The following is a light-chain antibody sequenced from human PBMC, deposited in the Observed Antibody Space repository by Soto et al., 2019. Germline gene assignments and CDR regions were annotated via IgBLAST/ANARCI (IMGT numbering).Light chain of an antibody. CDR1: SSDIGGFNF. CDR2: DVT. J-gene: IGLJ2*01. CDR3: SSYTSSSTVV. V-gene: IGLV2-14*01. Sequence: QSVLTQPASVSGSPGQSITISCTGTSSDIGGFNFVSWYQQHPGKAPKLIIYDVTNRPSGVSNRFSGSKSANTASLTISGLQAEDEADYYCSSYTSSSTVVFGGGTKLTVL.